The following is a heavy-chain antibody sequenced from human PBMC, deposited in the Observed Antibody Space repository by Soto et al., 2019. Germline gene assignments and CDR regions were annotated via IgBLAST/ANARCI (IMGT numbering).Heavy chain of an antibody. V-gene: IGHV4-39*01. J-gene: IGHJ4*02. CDR3: ARFPPYYFDY. CDR2: IYYSGST. CDR1: GGSISSSSYC. Sequence: SETLSLTCTVSGGSISSSSYCWGWIRQPPGKGLEWIGSIYYSGSTYYNPSLKSRVTISVDTSKNQFSLKLSSVIAADTAVYYCARFPPYYFDYWGQGTLVTVSS.